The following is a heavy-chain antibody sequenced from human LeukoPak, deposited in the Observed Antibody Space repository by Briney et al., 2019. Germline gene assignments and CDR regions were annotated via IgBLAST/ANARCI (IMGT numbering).Heavy chain of an antibody. Sequence: PGGSLRLSCAASGFTFSNAWMSWIRQAPGKGLEWVGLIKNKADGGTTEDAAPVKGRLTISRDDSRDTLYLQMNSLKTEDTAMYYCTEMNDRDAFRIWGQGTMVTASS. CDR2: IKNKADGGTT. V-gene: IGHV3-15*01. CDR3: TEMNDRDAFRI. D-gene: IGHD5-24*01. CDR1: GFTFSNAW. J-gene: IGHJ3*02.